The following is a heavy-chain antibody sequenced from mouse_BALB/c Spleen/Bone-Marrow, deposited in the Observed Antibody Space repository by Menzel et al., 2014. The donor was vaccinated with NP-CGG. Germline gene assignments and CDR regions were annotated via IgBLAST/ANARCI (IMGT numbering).Heavy chain of an antibody. CDR3: ARQGYYGYSDY. V-gene: IGHV4-1*02. CDR2: INPDSSTI. CDR1: GFDFSRYW. J-gene: IGHJ2*01. D-gene: IGHD1-2*01. Sequence: EVKLVESGGGLVQPGGSLKLSCAASGFDFSRYWMSWVRQAPGKGLEWIGEINPDSSTINYTPSLKDKFTISRDNAKNTLYLQRSKVRSEDTALYYCARQGYYGYSDYWGQGTTLTVSS.